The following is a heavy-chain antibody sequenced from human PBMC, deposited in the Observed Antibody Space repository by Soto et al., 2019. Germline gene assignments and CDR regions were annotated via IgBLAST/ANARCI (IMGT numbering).Heavy chain of an antibody. CDR2: INHSGST. CDR1: GGSFSGYY. J-gene: IGHJ4*02. D-gene: IGHD6-19*01. V-gene: IGHV4-34*01. Sequence: SETLSLTCAVYGGSFSGYYWSWIRQPPGKGLEWIGEINHSGSTNYNPSLKSRVTISVDTSKNQFSLKLSSVTAADTAVYYCARGRQWLVSIIGYWGQGTLVTVSS. CDR3: ARGRQWLVSIIGY.